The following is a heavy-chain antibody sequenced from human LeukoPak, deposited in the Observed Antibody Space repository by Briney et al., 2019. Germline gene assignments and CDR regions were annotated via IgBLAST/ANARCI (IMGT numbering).Heavy chain of an antibody. CDR3: ATTSQLGSYNWFDP. V-gene: IGHV4-34*01. Sequence: PSETLSLTCAVYGASLTDYYWSRIRQPPGKGLEWIGEIDHIGVTKYNPSLKGRVTISRDTSKNQFSLDLTSVTAADTALYYCATTSQLGSYNWFDPWGQGTLVTVSS. CDR1: GASLTDYY. D-gene: IGHD1-1*01. CDR2: IDHIGVT. J-gene: IGHJ5*02.